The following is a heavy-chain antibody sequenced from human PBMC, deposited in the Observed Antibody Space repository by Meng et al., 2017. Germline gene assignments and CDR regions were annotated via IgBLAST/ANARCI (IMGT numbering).Heavy chain of an antibody. Sequence: GESLKISYAASGFRFSDYDMHWVRQAPGKGLEWVSFISSSSATIYYADSVKGRFTISRDNAKNSLYLQMNSLRAEDTAIYYCARDRVVGATPDYFDYWGQGTLVTVSS. J-gene: IGHJ4*02. V-gene: IGHV3-48*03. CDR2: ISSSSATI. D-gene: IGHD1-26*01. CDR1: GFRFSDYD. CDR3: ARDRVVGATPDYFDY.